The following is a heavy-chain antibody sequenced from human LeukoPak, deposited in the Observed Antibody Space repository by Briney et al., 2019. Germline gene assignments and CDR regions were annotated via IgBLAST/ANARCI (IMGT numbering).Heavy chain of an antibody. D-gene: IGHD3-3*01. CDR3: ARSPDFVDY. CDR2: ISGSGGST. CDR1: GFTFSSYA. J-gene: IGHJ4*02. Sequence: GGSLRLSCAASGFTFSSYAMSWVRQAPGKGLEWVSAISGSGGSTYYADSVKGRFTISRDNAKNSLYLQMNSLRAEDTAVYYCARSPDFVDYWGQGTLVTVSS. V-gene: IGHV3-23*01.